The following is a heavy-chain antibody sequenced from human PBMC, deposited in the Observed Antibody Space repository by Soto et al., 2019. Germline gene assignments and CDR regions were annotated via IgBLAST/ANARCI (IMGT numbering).Heavy chain of an antibody. D-gene: IGHD6-25*01. Sequence: GGSLRLSCAASGFTFSSYGMHWVRQAPGKGLEWVAVIWYDGSNKYYADSVKGRFTISRDNSKNTLYLQMNSLRAEDTAVYYCARARAARLYFDYWCQGTLVTVSS. V-gene: IGHV3-33*08. CDR2: IWYDGSNK. J-gene: IGHJ4*02. CDR3: ARARAARLYFDY. CDR1: GFTFSSYG.